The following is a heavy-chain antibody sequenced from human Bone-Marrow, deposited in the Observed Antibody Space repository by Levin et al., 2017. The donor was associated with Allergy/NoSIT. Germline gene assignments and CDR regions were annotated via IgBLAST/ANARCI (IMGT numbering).Heavy chain of an antibody. Sequence: GESLKISCAASGFTVSSNYMSWVRQAPGKGLEWVSVIYSGGSTYNADSVKGRFTISRDNSKNTLYLQMNSLRAEDTAVYYCARVIVVGATSYYFDYWGQGTLVTVSS. D-gene: IGHD2-21*01. CDR1: GFTVSSNY. V-gene: IGHV3-53*01. CDR3: ARVIVVGATSYYFDY. CDR2: IYSGGST. J-gene: IGHJ4*02.